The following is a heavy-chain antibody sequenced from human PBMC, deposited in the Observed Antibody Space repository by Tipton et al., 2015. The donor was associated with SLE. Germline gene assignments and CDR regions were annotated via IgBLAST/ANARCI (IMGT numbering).Heavy chain of an antibody. CDR1: GDSVSTNSAA. Sequence: GLVKPSQTLSLTCAISGDSVSTNSAAWTWIRQSPSRGLEWLGRTYYRSKWYSDYAVSVKSRITINPDTSKNQFSLELSSVTAADTAVYYCARETEDTGWSHTRDYIYYYYVDVWGQVTTVTVSS. D-gene: IGHD6-19*01. CDR2: TYYRSKWYS. J-gene: IGHJ6*03. CDR3: ARETEDTGWSHTRDYIYYYYVDV. V-gene: IGHV6-1*01.